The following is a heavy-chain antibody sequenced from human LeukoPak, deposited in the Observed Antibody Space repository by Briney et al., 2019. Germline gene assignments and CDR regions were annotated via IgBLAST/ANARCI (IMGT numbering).Heavy chain of an antibody. D-gene: IGHD2-15*01. Sequence: ASVKVSCKASGYTFSSYAIIWVRQAPGQGLEWMGWISSYSGNTNYAQKFQGRVTMTTDTSTSTAYMELRSLRSDDTAVYYCARASGGGSLDYWGQGTLVTVSS. CDR2: ISSYSGNT. V-gene: IGHV1-18*01. J-gene: IGHJ4*02. CDR3: ARASGGGSLDY. CDR1: GYTFSSYA.